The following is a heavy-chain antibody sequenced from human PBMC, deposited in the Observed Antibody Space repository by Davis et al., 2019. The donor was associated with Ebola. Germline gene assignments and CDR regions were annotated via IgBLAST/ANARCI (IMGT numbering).Heavy chain of an antibody. J-gene: IGHJ6*02. V-gene: IGHV3-15*01. Sequence: GESLKISCAASGFTFSNAWMSWVRQAPGKGLEWVGRIKSKTDGGTTDYAAPVKGRFTISRDDSKNTLYLQMNSLRAEDTAVYYCARDTWGDPYYYYGMDVWGQGTTVTVSS. D-gene: IGHD2-21*01. CDR2: IKSKTDGGTT. CDR1: GFTFSNAW. CDR3: ARDTWGDPYYYYGMDV.